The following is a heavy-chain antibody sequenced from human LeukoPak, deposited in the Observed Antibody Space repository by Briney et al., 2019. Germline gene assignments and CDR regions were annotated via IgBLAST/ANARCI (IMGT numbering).Heavy chain of an antibody. CDR2: INWNGGST. V-gene: IGHV3-20*04. Sequence: PGGSLRLSCAASGFTFDDYGMSWVRQAPGKGLEWVSGINWNGGSTGYADSVKGRFTISRDNAKNSLYLQMNSLRAEDTALYYCAREMVDIVATTSLDYWGQGTLVTVSS. J-gene: IGHJ4*02. D-gene: IGHD5-12*01. CDR1: GFTFDDYG. CDR3: AREMVDIVATTSLDY.